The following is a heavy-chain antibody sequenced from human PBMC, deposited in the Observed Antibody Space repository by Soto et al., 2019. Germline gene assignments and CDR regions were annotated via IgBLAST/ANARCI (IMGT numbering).Heavy chain of an antibody. CDR3: AKAKNDYNWHKRTPFDY. Sequence: GGSLRLSCEASGFTLRNYAMTWIRQAPGKGLEWVSLISANDVGTYYAESVKTRFTISTDQSRNTVYLQMDSLRADDTAIYYCAKAKNDYNWHKRTPFDYWGQGTLVTVSS. J-gene: IGHJ4*02. V-gene: IGHV3-23*01. D-gene: IGHD1-20*01. CDR1: GFTLRNYA. CDR2: ISANDVGT.